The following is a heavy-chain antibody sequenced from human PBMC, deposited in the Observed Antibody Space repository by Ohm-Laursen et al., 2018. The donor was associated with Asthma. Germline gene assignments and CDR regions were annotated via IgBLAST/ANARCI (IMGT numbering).Heavy chain of an antibody. CDR3: AVSIYAYGEGAY. J-gene: IGHJ4*02. CDR2: INTDGSGW. V-gene: IGHV3-7*05. D-gene: IGHD3-10*01. CDR1: GFPFNTSW. Sequence: SLRLSCAASGFPFNTSWMTWVRQVPGRGLEWVANINTDGSGWGFVDSVKGRFAISRDNAQNSLYLQMNSLRAEDTAFYYCAVSIYAYGEGAYWGQGTLVTVSS.